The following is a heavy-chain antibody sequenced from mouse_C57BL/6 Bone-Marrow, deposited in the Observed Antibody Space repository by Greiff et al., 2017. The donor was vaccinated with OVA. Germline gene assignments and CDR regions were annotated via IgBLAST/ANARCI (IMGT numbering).Heavy chain of an antibody. CDR3: AVANSGSAWFAY. CDR1: GYNFTDHI. D-gene: IGHD3-1*01. Sequence: QVQLQQSGAELASPGASVTLSCKASGYNFTDHIMNWVKQRTGQGLEWIGRIDPVSGETNYNQKFMGKATFTVDRSSSTVYLVLNSLTSEDPAVYYCAVANSGSAWFAYWGQGTLVTVSA. V-gene: IGHV1-11*01. CDR2: IDPVSGET. J-gene: IGHJ3*01.